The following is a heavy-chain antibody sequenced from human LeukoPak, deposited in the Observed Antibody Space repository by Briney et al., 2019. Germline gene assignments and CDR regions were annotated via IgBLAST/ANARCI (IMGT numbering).Heavy chain of an antibody. CDR1: GYTFTSYG. J-gene: IGHJ4*02. CDR3: ARSKVGATSTFDY. CDR2: ISAHNGNT. D-gene: IGHD1-26*01. Sequence: ASVKVSCKASGYTFTSYGISWVRQAPGQGLEWMGWISAHNGNTNYAQKLQGRVTMTTDTSTSTAYVELRSLRSDDTAVYYCARSKVGATSTFDYWGQGTLVTVSS. V-gene: IGHV1-18*01.